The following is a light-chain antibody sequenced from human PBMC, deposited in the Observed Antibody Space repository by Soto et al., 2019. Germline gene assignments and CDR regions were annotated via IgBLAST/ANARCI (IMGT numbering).Light chain of an antibody. Sequence: QSVLTQSASVSGSPGQSITISCTGTGSVVGSYNLVSWYQQVPGKAPKLMVYEDTKRPSGVSNRFSGSKSGNSASLTISGLQAEDEADYYCISYIPSTTTHWVFGGGTKLTVL. J-gene: IGLJ3*02. CDR1: GSVVGSYNL. V-gene: IGLV2-14*02. CDR2: EDT. CDR3: ISYIPSTTTHWV.